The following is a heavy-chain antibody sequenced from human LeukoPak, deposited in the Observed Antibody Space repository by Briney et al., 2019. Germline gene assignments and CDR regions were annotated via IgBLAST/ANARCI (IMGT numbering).Heavy chain of an antibody. V-gene: IGHV3-74*01. Sequence: GGSLRLSCAASGFTLSNYWMRWVRQGPGKGLVWVSRVSNDGSSTAYADSVRGRFTISRDNAKNTLYLQMNSLRAEDTAVYYCVGAAANTTPRTWGQGTLVTVSS. J-gene: IGHJ4*02. CDR2: VSNDGSST. CDR1: GFTLSNYW. D-gene: IGHD6-13*01. CDR3: VGAAANTTPRT.